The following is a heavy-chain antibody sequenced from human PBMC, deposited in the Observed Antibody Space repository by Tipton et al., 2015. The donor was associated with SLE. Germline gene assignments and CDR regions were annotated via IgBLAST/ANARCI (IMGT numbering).Heavy chain of an antibody. CDR2: IYHSGNT. V-gene: IGHV4-38-2*01. CDR3: ARHDYDSNGYYQHYFDC. D-gene: IGHD3-22*01. J-gene: IGHJ4*02. CDR1: GFSISSGYY. Sequence: TLSLTCAVSGFSISSGYYWGWIRQPPGKGLEWIGSIYHSGNTYYNPSLKSRVSMSIDTSRNEVFLRLSSVTAADTAVYYCARHDYDSNGYYQHYFDCWGQGTLVTVSS.